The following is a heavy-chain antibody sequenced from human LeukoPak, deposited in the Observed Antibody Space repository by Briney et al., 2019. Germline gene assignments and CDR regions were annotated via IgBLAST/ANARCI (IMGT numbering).Heavy chain of an antibody. CDR3: VKEGAFDI. CDR1: GFTFDDYA. CDR2: ISGDGGST. V-gene: IGHV3-43*02. Sequence: GGSLRLSCAASGFTFDDYAMHWVRQAPGKGLEWVSLISGDGGSTYYADSVKGRFTISRDNSKNSLYLQMNGLRTEDTALYYCVKEGAFDIWGQGTMVTVSS. J-gene: IGHJ3*02.